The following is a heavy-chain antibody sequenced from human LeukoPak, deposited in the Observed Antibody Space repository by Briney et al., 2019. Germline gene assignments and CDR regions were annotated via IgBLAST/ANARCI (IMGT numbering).Heavy chain of an antibody. V-gene: IGHV1-69*13. CDR1: GGTFISYA. CDR2: ITPIFGTA. Sequence: SVKVSCKASGGTFISYAISWVRQAPGQGLEWRGGITPIFGTANYAQKFQGRVTITADESTSTAYMELSSLRSEDTAVYYCAREQVYYDILTGYYSRWGQGTLVTVSS. CDR3: AREQVYYDILTGYYSR. D-gene: IGHD3-9*01. J-gene: IGHJ4*02.